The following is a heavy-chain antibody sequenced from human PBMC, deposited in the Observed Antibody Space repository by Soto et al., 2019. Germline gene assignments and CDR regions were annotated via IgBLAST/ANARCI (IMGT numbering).Heavy chain of an antibody. CDR3: AEFGELTSFDY. Sequence: QLQLQESGPGLVKPSETLSLTCTVSGDSISSSSYYWGWIRQPPGKGLEWIGSIYYSGSTYYNPSLKSRVTISVDTSKNQFSLKLSSVTAADTAVYYCAEFGELTSFDYWGQGTLVTVSS. V-gene: IGHV4-39*01. J-gene: IGHJ4*02. CDR1: GDSISSSSYY. D-gene: IGHD3-10*01. CDR2: IYYSGST.